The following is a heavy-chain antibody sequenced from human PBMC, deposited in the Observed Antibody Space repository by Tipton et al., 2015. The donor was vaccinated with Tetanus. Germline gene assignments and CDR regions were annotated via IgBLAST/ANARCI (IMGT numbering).Heavy chain of an antibody. Sequence: SLRLSCAASGFSFKSYWMHWVRQSHGKGLVWVSRIKSDGTKTTYADSVKGRFTISRDNAKNTLFLQMDNLRAEDTAVYYCARDRFGDNYDIPSPWFGPWGQGTLVTVSS. D-gene: IGHD3-9*01. J-gene: IGHJ5*02. CDR1: GFSFKSYW. CDR2: IKSDGTKT. V-gene: IGHV3-74*03. CDR3: ARDRFGDNYDIPSPWFGP.